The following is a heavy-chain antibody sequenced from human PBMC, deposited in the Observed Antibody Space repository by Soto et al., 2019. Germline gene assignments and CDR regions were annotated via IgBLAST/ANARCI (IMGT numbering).Heavy chain of an antibody. CDR3: ARVRIGTTSYYFDY. J-gene: IGHJ4*02. CDR2: IYYSGST. CDR1: GASISSYY. Sequence: SETLSLTCTVSGASISSYYWSWIRQPPGKGLEWIGYIYYSGSTDYNPSLMSRVTISVDTSKNQFSLQLTSVTAADTAVYYCARVRIGTTSYYFDYWGQGTLVTVSS. D-gene: IGHD1-7*01. V-gene: IGHV4-59*08.